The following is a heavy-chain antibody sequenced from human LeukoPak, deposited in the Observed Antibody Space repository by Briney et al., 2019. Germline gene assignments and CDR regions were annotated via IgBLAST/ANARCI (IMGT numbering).Heavy chain of an antibody. D-gene: IGHD2/OR15-2a*01. V-gene: IGHV3-74*01. CDR3: ARDWFHAIDS. CDR1: GFTFSDTW. CDR2: IRSDGSDT. J-gene: IGHJ4*02. Sequence: GGSLRLSCAASGFTFSDTWMHWVRQAPGEGLVWVSRIRSDGSDTRYAESVKGRFTISRDNAKNTLYLQMNSLRADDTAVYYCARDWFHAIDSWGQGTLATVSS.